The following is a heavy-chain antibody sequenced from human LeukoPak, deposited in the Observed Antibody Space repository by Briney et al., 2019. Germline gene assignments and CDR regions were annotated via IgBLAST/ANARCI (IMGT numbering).Heavy chain of an antibody. J-gene: IGHJ6*02. CDR2: TIPILGIA. V-gene: IGHV1-69*04. CDR1: GGTFSSYT. Sequence: GASVTVSCKASGGTFSSYTISWVRQAPGQGLEWMGRTIPILGIANYAQKFQGRVTITADKSTSTAYMELSSLRSEDTAVYYCARDPLYDSSGYYYYYYGMDVWGQGTTVTVSS. D-gene: IGHD3-22*01. CDR3: ARDPLYDSSGYYYYYYGMDV.